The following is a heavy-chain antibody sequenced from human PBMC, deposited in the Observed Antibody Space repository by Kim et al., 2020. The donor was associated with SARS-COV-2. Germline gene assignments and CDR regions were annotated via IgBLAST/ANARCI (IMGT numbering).Heavy chain of an antibody. J-gene: IGHJ4*02. CDR3: ARARIAAAGTAELVYYFDY. Sequence: GRFTISRDNSKNTLYLQMNSLRAEDTAVYYCARARIAAAGTAELVYYFDYWGQGTLVTVSS. V-gene: IGHV3-66*01. D-gene: IGHD6-13*01.